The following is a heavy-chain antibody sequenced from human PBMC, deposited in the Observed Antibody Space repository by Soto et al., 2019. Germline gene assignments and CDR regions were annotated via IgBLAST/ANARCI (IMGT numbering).Heavy chain of an antibody. Sequence: SLTCTVSGVSISSSSYYWVWIRQPPGKGLEWIGSIYYSGSTYYNPSLKSRVTISVDTSKNQFSLKLSSVTAADTAVYYCAGNTPAAAAAGTDYYYYGMDVWGQGTTVTVSS. CDR3: AGNTPAAAAAGTDYYYYGMDV. D-gene: IGHD6-13*01. V-gene: IGHV4-39*01. J-gene: IGHJ6*02. CDR1: GVSISSSSYY. CDR2: IYYSGST.